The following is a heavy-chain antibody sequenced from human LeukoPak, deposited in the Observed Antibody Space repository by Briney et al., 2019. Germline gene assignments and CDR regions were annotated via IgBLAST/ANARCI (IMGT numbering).Heavy chain of an antibody. CDR1: GFTFSSYA. CDR3: AKAPNSSWSPFDY. Sequence: PGGSLRLSCAASGFTFSSYAMSWVRRPPGGGLQWVSIISGSGGTTFYADSVKGLFTISRDNSKNTLFLQMNSLRAEDTAVYYCAKAPNSSWSPFDYWGQGTLVTVSS. J-gene: IGHJ4*02. CDR2: ISGSGGTT. D-gene: IGHD6-13*01. V-gene: IGHV3-23*01.